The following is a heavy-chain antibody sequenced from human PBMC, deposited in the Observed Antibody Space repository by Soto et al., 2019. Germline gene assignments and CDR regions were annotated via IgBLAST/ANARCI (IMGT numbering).Heavy chain of an antibody. CDR2: INYNSGSV. J-gene: IGHJ4*02. Sequence: EVQLVESGGGWVQPGRSLRLSCAASGFTFDVYAMHWVRQAPGKGLEWVSGINYNSGSVGYADSVKGRFTISRDNAKNSLHLQMNCLRAEDTAVYYCAKDISLRGWVYLVVEYWGQGTLVTVSP. V-gene: IGHV3-9*01. CDR1: GFTFDVYA. CDR3: AKDISLRGWVYLVVEY. D-gene: IGHD6-13*01.